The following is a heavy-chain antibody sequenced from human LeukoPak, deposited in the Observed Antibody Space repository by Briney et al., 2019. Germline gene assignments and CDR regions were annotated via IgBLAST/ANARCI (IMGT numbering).Heavy chain of an antibody. Sequence: GGSLRLSCAASGFTFSSYEMNWVRQAPGKGLEWVSYISSSGSTIYYADSVKGRFTISRDNAKNSLYPQMNSLRAEDMAVYYCARGGDYGDYQRTYYSDYWGQGTLVTVSS. J-gene: IGHJ4*02. CDR2: ISSSGSTI. CDR1: GFTFSSYE. V-gene: IGHV3-48*03. CDR3: ARGGDYGDYQRTYYSDY. D-gene: IGHD4-17*01.